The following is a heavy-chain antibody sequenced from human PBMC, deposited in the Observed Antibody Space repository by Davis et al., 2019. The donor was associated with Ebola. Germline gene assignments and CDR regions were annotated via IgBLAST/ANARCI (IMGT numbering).Heavy chain of an antibody. V-gene: IGHV3-23*01. Sequence: GESLKTSCAASGFTFSNYAMRWVSQAPGGGLEWVSGISATGADIKYADSVRGRFSISRDDSKNTLYLQMDSLRAEDTAVFYCAEGGTNNFLGANWGQGTLVTVSS. CDR2: ISATGADI. CDR3: AEGGTNNFLGAN. CDR1: GFTFSNYA. D-gene: IGHD2-8*01. J-gene: IGHJ4*02.